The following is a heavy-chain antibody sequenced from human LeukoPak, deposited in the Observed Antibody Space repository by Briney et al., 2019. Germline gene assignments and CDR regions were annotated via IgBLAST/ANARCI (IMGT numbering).Heavy chain of an antibody. Sequence: GGSLRLSCAVSGLTFSVYNMTWVRQAPGKGLEGVSSVTSSSTYIYYADSVKGRFTISRDNAKNTLYLQMNSLRAEDTAVYYCAREYGGSGWYDYWGQGTLVTVSS. CDR3: AREYGGSGWYDY. D-gene: IGHD6-19*01. CDR2: VTSSSTYI. V-gene: IGHV3-21*01. J-gene: IGHJ4*02. CDR1: GLTFSVYN.